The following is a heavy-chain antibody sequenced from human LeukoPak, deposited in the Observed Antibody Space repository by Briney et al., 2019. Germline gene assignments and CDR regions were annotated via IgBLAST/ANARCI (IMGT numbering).Heavy chain of an antibody. CDR1: GFTVSSNY. J-gene: IGHJ6*02. Sequence: GGSLRLSCAASGFTVSSNYMSWVRQAPGKGLEWVSVIYSGGSTYYADSVKGRFTISRDNSKNTLYLQMNSLRAEDTAVYYCAITRVVPAAEDYYYYYGMDVWGQGTTVTVSS. CDR2: IYSGGST. CDR3: AITRVVPAAEDYYYYYGMDV. D-gene: IGHD2-2*01. V-gene: IGHV3-53*01.